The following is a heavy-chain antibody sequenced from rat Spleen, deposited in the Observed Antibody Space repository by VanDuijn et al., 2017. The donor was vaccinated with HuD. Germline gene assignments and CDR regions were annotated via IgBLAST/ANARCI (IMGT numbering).Heavy chain of an antibody. Sequence: VQLKESGPGLVQPSQTLSLTCTVSGFSLTSYNVHWVRQPTGKGLEWMGVIWAGGSTDYNSALESRLSISRDTSKSQVFLKMNSLQTEDIATYYCARDVANYYGGTYGIMAAWGQGASVTVSS. J-gene: IGHJ4*01. CDR3: ARDVANYYGGTYGIMAA. V-gene: IGHV2-30*01. CDR2: IWAGGST. D-gene: IGHD1-12*02. CDR1: GFSLTSYN.